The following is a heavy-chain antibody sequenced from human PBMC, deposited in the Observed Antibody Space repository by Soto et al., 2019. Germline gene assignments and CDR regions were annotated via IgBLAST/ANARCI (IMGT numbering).Heavy chain of an antibody. Sequence: SETLSLTCAVSGGSISSGGYSWSWIRQPPGKGLEWIGYTYHSGSTYYNPSLKSRVTISVDRSKNQFSLKLSSVTAADTAVYYCAKDGRRWDLPADYWGQGALVTVSS. J-gene: IGHJ4*02. CDR1: GGSISSGGYS. CDR2: TYHSGST. D-gene: IGHD1-26*01. V-gene: IGHV4-30-2*02. CDR3: AKDGRRWDLPADY.